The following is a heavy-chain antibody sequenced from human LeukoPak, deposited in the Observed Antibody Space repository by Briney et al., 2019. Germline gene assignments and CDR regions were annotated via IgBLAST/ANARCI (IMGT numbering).Heavy chain of an antibody. D-gene: IGHD1-14*01. V-gene: IGHV4-4*02. CDR2: IHRSGST. CDR3: AREIVGGFNRGAY. J-gene: IGHJ4*02. Sequence: PSETLSLTCTVSLDSPTSNFWSWVRRPPGKGLEWIGEIHRSGSTNYNPSLQSRVTISIDRSKNQIALELSSVTAADTAVYYCAREIVGGFNRGAYWGQGTLVTVSS. CDR1: LDSPTSNF.